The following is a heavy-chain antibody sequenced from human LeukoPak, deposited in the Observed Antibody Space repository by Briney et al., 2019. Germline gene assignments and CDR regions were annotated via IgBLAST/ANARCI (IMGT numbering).Heavy chain of an antibody. CDR1: GGSISSSSYY. Sequence: PSETLSLTCTVSGGSISSSSYYWGWIRQPPGKGLEWIGSIYYSGSTYYNPSLKSRVTISADTSKSQFSLKLSSLTAADTAVYYCARFPKVPGELLSESWGQGTLVTVSS. J-gene: IGHJ5*02. CDR2: IYYSGST. V-gene: IGHV4-39*01. D-gene: IGHD3-10*01. CDR3: ARFPKVPGELLSES.